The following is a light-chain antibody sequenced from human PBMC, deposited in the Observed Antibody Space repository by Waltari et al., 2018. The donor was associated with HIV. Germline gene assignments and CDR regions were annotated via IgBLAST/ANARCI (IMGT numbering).Light chain of an antibody. V-gene: IGLV7-46*01. CDR3: LLSYSGARPAI. Sequence: QSVLTQPPSVSAAPGQKITISCSGPVTSGHHPHWFQQKPGQAPRALIYDANNRQSWTPARFSGSLLGGKAALTLSDAQLEDEADYFCLLSYSGARPAIFGGGTKLSVL. CDR2: DAN. CDR1: SGPVTSGHH. J-gene: IGLJ2*01.